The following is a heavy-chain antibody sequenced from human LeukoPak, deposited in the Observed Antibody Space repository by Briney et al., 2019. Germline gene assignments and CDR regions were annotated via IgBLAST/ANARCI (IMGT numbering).Heavy chain of an antibody. J-gene: IGHJ5*01. Sequence: SGNVARKLATYILSELSTHWVRHPAGQGRDWMGGFDPGDDETNYAQKFQGRVTMTEDTSTDTAYLELSSLRSEDTAVYFCATEKDLLLDSWGQGPPVIVSS. CDR1: TYILSELS. CDR2: FDPGDDET. CDR3: ATEKDLLLDS. V-gene: IGHV1-24*01. D-gene: IGHD1-26*01.